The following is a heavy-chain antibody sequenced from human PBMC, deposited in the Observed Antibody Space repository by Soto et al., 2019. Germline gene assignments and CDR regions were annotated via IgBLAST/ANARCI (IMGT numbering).Heavy chain of an antibody. Sequence: SETLSLTCAVSGGSISSGGYSWTWIRQPPGKGVEWIGNVFHTGTTNYNPSLKSRVTISVDTSKTHFSLKLRSVTAADTAVYYCARDRAGGYSDYWGQGTLVTVSS. CDR3: ARDRAGGYSDY. CDR2: VFHTGTT. V-gene: IGHV4-61*08. D-gene: IGHD5-12*01. CDR1: GGSISSGGYS. J-gene: IGHJ4*02.